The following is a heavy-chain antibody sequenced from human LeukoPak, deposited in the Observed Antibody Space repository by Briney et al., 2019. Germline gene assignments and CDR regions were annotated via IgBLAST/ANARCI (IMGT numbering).Heavy chain of an antibody. CDR3: AKAADGGTRYYYYYMDV. Sequence: GGSLRLSCAVSGFTVSSNYMNWVRQAPGKGLEWVSVIYSAGSTYYADSVKGRFTISRDNSKNTVYLQKNSLRAEDTAVYYCAKAADGGTRYYYYYMDVWGKGTTVTVSS. D-gene: IGHD1-26*01. V-gene: IGHV3-53*01. CDR1: GFTVSSNY. CDR2: IYSAGST. J-gene: IGHJ6*03.